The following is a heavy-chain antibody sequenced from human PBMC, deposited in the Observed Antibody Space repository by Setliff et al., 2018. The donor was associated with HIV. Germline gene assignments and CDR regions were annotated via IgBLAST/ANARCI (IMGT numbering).Heavy chain of an antibody. J-gene: IGHJ6*03. D-gene: IGHD1-1*01. CDR3: ARNPQPTGTPDYYYYYYMDV. Sequence: SVKVSCKASGGTLSSCGISWVRQAPGQGLEWMGRIIPLFGTVDYAQKFQGRVTITADTTTSTAYMELSRLRSEDTAVYYCARNPQPTGTPDYYYYYYMDVWGKGTTVTVSS. V-gene: IGHV1-69*06. CDR1: GGTLSSCG. CDR2: IIPLFGTV.